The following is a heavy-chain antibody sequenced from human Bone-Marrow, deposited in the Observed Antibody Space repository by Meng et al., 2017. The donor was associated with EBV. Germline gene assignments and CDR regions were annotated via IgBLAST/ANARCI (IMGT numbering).Heavy chain of an antibody. D-gene: IGHD6-6*01. V-gene: IGHV4-34*01. J-gene: IGHJ4*02. Sequence: QVQLQQWGAGLLKPSEXLSLTCAVYGGSFSGYYWSWIRQPPGKGLEWIGEINHSGSTNYNPSLKSRLTISVDTSKSQFSLKLSSVTAADTAVYYCARGGRASARAGVGHDVWGQGNLVTVSS. CDR1: GGSFSGYY. CDR3: ARGGRASARAGVGHDV. CDR2: INHSGST.